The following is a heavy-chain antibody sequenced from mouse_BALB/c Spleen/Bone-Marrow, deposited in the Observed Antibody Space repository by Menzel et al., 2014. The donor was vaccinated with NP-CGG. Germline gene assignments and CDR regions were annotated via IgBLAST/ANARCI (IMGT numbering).Heavy chain of an antibody. J-gene: IGHJ4*01. Sequence: EVQRVESGGGLVKPGGSLKLSCAASGFTFSSYAMSWVRQSPEKRLEWVAEISSGGSYTYYPDTVTGRFTISGDNAKNTLYLEMSSLRSEDTAMYYCARDHYGYYTMDYWGQGTSVTVSS. V-gene: IGHV5-9-4*01. CDR3: ARDHYGYYTMDY. CDR2: ISSGGSYT. D-gene: IGHD1-2*01. CDR1: GFTFSSYA.